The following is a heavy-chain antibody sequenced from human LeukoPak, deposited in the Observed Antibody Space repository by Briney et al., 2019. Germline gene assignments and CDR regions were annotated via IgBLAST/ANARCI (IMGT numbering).Heavy chain of an antibody. D-gene: IGHD6-13*01. CDR3: ARESRGVAAAGYFDY. Sequence: PSETLSLTCTVPGGSISSYYWSWIRQPAGKGLEWIGRIYTSGSTNYNPSLKSRVTMSVDTSKNQFSLKLSSVTAADTAVYYCARESRGVAAAGYFDYWGQGTLVTVSS. J-gene: IGHJ4*02. CDR1: GGSISSYY. V-gene: IGHV4-4*07. CDR2: IYTSGST.